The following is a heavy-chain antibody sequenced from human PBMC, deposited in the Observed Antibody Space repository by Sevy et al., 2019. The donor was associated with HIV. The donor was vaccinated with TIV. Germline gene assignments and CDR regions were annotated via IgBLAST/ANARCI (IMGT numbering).Heavy chain of an antibody. J-gene: IGHJ4*02. Sequence: GGSLRLSCAVSGFTFSSYWMHWVRQAPGKGLVWVSRIDSDGSGTRYADSVKGRFTISRDNAKNTLYLQMNSLRAEETAVYYCARARFCSGGSCYSDYWGQGTLVTVSS. CDR2: IDSDGSGT. V-gene: IGHV3-74*01. CDR3: ARARFCSGGSCYSDY. D-gene: IGHD2-15*01. CDR1: GFTFSSYW.